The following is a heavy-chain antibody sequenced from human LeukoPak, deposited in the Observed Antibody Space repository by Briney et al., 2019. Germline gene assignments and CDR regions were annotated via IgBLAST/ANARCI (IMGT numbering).Heavy chain of an antibody. CDR3: ARSGLYTRSWYRFYYFDY. V-gene: IGHV4-34*01. D-gene: IGHD6-13*01. J-gene: IGHJ4*02. CDR2: INHSGST. CDR1: GGSFNDYS. Sequence: SETLSLTCGVHGGSFNDYSWTWIRQSPGKGLEWIGEINHSGSTTYNPSLKSRFTMSVDASKNQFSLRLSSVTAADTAVYYCARSGLYTRSWYRFYYFDYWGQGTLVTVSS.